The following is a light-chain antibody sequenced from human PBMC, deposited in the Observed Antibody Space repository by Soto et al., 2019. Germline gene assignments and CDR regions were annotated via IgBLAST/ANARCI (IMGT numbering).Light chain of an antibody. V-gene: IGLV2-14*01. CDR3: TSYTRISTYV. CDR2: EVS. J-gene: IGLJ1*01. Sequence: QSVLTQPASVSGSPGQSITISCTGTSSDVGGYDFVSWYQLHPDKAPKLIINEVSNRPSGVSHRFSGSKSGNTASMTISGLQAEDEADYYCTSYTRISTYVFGTGTKVTVL. CDR1: SSDVGGYDF.